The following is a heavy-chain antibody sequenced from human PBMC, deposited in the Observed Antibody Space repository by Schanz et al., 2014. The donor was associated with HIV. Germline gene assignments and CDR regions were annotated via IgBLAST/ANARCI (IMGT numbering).Heavy chain of an antibody. Sequence: EVQLVESGGGLVQPGRSLRLSCAASGFTFDDYAMHWVRQAPGKGLEWVSSISWSSGSVDYADSVKGRFTISRDNAKDSLILQMNSLRAEDTAVYYCAKDVTTVRTYGMDVWGRGTTVTVS. V-gene: IGHV3-9*01. CDR3: AKDVTTVRTYGMDV. D-gene: IGHD4-4*01. CDR2: ISWSSGSV. CDR1: GFTFDDYA. J-gene: IGHJ6*02.